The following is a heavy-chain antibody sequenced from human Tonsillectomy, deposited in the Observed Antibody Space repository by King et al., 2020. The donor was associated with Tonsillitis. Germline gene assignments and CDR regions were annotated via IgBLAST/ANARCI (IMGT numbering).Heavy chain of an antibody. CDR3: AKDAVPVGWSDFYGMVG. D-gene: IGHD3-3*01. J-gene: IGHJ6*02. CDR1: GFTFSSSA. V-gene: IGHV3-23*04. CDR2: ISGGGDSA. Sequence: DVQLVESGGGLVQPGGSLRLSCAASGFTFSSSAMSWVRQAPGKGLEWVSAISGGGDSACYADSVKGRFTISRDNSNNTLYLQMNSLRAEDTGVYYCAKDAVPVGWSDFYGMVGWGQGAPGTVS.